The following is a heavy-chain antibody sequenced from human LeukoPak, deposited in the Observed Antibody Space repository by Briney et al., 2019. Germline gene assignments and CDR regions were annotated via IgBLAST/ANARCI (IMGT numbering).Heavy chain of an antibody. V-gene: IGHV3-74*01. J-gene: IGHJ4*02. CDR3: ARSPCYYDSSGYLYYFDY. D-gene: IGHD3-22*01. Sequence: GGSLRLSCAASGFTFSSYWMHWVRQAPGKGLVWVSRINSDGSSTSYADSVKGRFTISRDNAKNTLYLQMNSLRAEDTAVYYCARSPCYYDSSGYLYYFDYWGQGTLVTVSS. CDR1: GFTFSSYW. CDR2: INSDGSST.